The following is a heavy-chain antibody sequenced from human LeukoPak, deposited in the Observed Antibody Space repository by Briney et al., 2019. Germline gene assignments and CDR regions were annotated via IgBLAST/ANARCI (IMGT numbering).Heavy chain of an antibody. D-gene: IGHD2-15*01. CDR2: TSGSGGRT. CDR3: AKNGGSQCYSHLDS. J-gene: IGHJ4*02. CDR1: GFTFSSYA. V-gene: IGHV3-23*01. Sequence: GGSLRLSCAASGFTFSSYAMSWVRQAPGEGLEWVSGTSGSGGRTYYAGSVKRRFTISRDNSKNTLYLQMNSLRVEDTAVYYCAKNGGSQCYSHLDSWGQGTLVTVSS.